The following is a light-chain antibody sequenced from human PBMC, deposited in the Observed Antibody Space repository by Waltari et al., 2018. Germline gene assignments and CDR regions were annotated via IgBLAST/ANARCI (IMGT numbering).Light chain of an antibody. J-gene: IGKJ3*01. CDR2: GAS. CDR3: QQFGSSPPHIT. Sequence: EIVLTQSPGTLSLSPGESATLPCRASQSVSSIYLAWYQQKPGQAPRLLIYGASSRATGIPDRFSGSGSGTDFTLTISRLEPEDFAVYYCQQFGSSPPHITFGPGTKVDIK. CDR1: QSVSSIY. V-gene: IGKV3-20*01.